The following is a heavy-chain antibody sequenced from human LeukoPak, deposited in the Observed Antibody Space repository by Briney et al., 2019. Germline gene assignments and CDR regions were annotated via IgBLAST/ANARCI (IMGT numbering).Heavy chain of an antibody. D-gene: IGHD3-16*01. CDR2: INPNSGGT. V-gene: IGHV1-2*02. CDR3: ARDRTGVFPEYFQH. Sequence: ASVKVSCKASGYTFTVYYMHWVRQAPGQGLEWMGWINPNSGGTNYAQKFQGRVTMTRDTSISTAYMELSRLRSDDTAVYYCARDRTGVFPEYFQHWGQGTLVTVSS. CDR1: GYTFTVYY. J-gene: IGHJ1*01.